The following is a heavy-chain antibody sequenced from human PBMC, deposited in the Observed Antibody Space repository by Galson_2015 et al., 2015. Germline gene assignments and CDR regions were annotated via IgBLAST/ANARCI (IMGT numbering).Heavy chain of an antibody. CDR3: AKDIHESDPPGAFDI. V-gene: IGHV3-9*01. J-gene: IGHJ3*02. Sequence: SLRLSCAASGFTFGDYAMHWVRQAPGKGLEWVSGISWNSGSIGYADSVKGRFTISRDNAKNSLYLQMNSLRAEDTALYYCAKDIHESDPPGAFDIWGQGTMVTVSS. CDR1: GFTFGDYA. CDR2: ISWNSGSI.